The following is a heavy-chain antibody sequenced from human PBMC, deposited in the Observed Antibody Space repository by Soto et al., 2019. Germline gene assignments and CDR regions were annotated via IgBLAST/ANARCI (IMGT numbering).Heavy chain of an antibody. V-gene: IGHV6-1*01. CDR2: TYYRSKWYD. J-gene: IGHJ3*01. CDR3: ARDDSRGSSSAFDL. D-gene: IGHD1-26*01. CDR1: GGSISSYY. Sequence: SETLSLTWTVSGGSISSYYWSWIRQSPSRGLEWLGRTYYRSKWYDDYAVSVKGRITINPDTSKNQFSLHLNFVTPEDTAMYYCARDDSRGSSSAFDLWGQGTMVTVSS.